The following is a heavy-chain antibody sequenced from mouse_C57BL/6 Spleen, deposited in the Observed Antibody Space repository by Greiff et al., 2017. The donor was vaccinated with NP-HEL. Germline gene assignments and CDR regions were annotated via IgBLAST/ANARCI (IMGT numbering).Heavy chain of an antibody. J-gene: IGHJ4*01. CDR3: ARSRPFGDYAMDY. Sequence: QVQLQQSGPELVKPGASVKISCKASGYAFSSSWMNWVKQRPGKGLEWIGRIYPGDGDTNYNGKFKGKATLTADKSSSTAYIQLSSLTSEDSAVYFCARSRPFGDYAMDYWGQGTSVTVSS. D-gene: IGHD1-2*01. CDR2: IYPGDGDT. V-gene: IGHV1-82*01. CDR1: GYAFSSSW.